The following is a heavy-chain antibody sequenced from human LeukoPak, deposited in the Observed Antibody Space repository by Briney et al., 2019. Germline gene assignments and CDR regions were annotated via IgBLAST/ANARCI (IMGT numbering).Heavy chain of an antibody. V-gene: IGHV1-69*06. CDR3: ARSSITMVRGVIGAFDI. J-gene: IGHJ3*02. CDR2: IIPIFGTA. Sequence: SVKVSCKGSGGTFSSYAISRVRQAPGQGLEWMGGIIPIFGTANYAQKFQGRVTITADKSTSTAYMELSSLRSEDTAVYYCARSSITMVRGVIGAFDIWGQGTMVTVSS. CDR1: GGTFSSYA. D-gene: IGHD3-10*01.